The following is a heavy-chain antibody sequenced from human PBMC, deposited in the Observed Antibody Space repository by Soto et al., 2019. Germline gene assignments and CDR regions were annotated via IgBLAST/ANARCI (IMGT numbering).Heavy chain of an antibody. CDR1: GYTFTNYW. V-gene: IGHV5-51*01. Sequence: GESLKISCKGSGYTFTNYWIGWVRQMPGKGLEWMGIIYPGGSDTRYSPSFQGQVTISGDTSISTAYLEWNNLKASDTAMYYCARHQNGYPDYWGQGTLVTVSS. CDR2: IYPGGSDT. CDR3: ARHQNGYPDY. D-gene: IGHD5-18*01. J-gene: IGHJ4*02.